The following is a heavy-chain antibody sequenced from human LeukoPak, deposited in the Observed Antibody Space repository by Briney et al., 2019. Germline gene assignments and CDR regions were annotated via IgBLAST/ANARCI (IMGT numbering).Heavy chain of an antibody. D-gene: IGHD5-18*01. V-gene: IGHV3-48*03. Sequence: GGSLRLSCAASGFTFSSYEMNWVRQAPGKGVEWVSYISSSGSTIYYADSVKGRFTISRDNAKNSLFLQTNSLRAEDTAVYYCARAPGGSSYGLVDFWGQGTLVTVSS. CDR1: GFTFSSYE. CDR3: ARAPGGSSYGLVDF. J-gene: IGHJ4*02. CDR2: ISSSGSTI.